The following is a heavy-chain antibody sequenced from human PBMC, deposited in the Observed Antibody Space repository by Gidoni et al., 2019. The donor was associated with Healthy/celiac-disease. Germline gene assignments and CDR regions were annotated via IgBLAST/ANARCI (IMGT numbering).Heavy chain of an antibody. CDR1: GGTFSSYA. J-gene: IGHJ3*02. V-gene: IGHV1-69*06. CDR2: IIPIFGTA. D-gene: IGHD6-6*01. CDR3: ARVWRHSSSSSLGAFDI. Sequence: QVQLVQSGAEVKKPGSSVKVSCKASGGTFSSYAISWVRQAPGQGLEWMGGIIPIFGTANYAQKFQGRVTITADKSTSTAYMELSSLRSEDTAVYYCARVWRHSSSSSLGAFDIWGQGTMVTVSS.